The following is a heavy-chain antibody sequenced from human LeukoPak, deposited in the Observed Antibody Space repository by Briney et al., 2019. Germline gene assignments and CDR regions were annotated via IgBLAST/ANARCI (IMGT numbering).Heavy chain of an antibody. Sequence: GGSLRLSCAGSGFTFSRFGMHWVRQAPGKGLEWVAFIRYDGSNKYYADSVQGRFIISRDNSKDTLYLHMNSLRAEDTAVYYCAKYLGDQNWGQGTLVTVSS. J-gene: IGHJ4*02. CDR1: GFTFSRFG. CDR2: IRYDGSNK. V-gene: IGHV3-30*02. CDR3: AKYLGDQN. D-gene: IGHD3-9*01.